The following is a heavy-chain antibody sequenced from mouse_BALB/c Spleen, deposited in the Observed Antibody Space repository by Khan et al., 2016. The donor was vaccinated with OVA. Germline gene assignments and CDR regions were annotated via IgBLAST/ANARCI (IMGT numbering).Heavy chain of an antibody. D-gene: IGHD1-1*01. CDR3: ARIYGGDFDY. CDR1: GYSITSGYG. Sequence: EVQLQESGPGLVKPSQSLSLTCTVTGYSITSGYGWNWIRQFPGNKLEWMGYISYSGNTKYKPSLKSRISITRDTSKNQFFLQLNSVTTEDTATYYCARIYGGDFDYWGQGTTLTVSS. J-gene: IGHJ2*01. V-gene: IGHV3-2*02. CDR2: ISYSGNT.